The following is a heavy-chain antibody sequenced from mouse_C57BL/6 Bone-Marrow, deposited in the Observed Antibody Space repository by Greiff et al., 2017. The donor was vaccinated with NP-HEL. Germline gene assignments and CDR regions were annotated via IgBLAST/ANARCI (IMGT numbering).Heavy chain of an antibody. CDR1: GFTFSDYY. CDR2: ISNGGGSP. J-gene: IGHJ4*01. V-gene: IGHV5-12*01. D-gene: IGHD2-2*01. Sequence: EVKVVESGGGLVQPGGSLKLSCAASGFTFSDYYMYWVRQTPEKRLEWVAYISNGGGSPYYPDTVKGRFTISRDNAKNTLYLQMSRLKSEDTAMYYCARSTMVTTSYYYAMDYWGQGTSVTVSS. CDR3: ARSTMVTTSYYYAMDY.